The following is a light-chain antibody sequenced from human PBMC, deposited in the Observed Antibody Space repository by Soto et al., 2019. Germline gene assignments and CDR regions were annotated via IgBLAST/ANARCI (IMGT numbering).Light chain of an antibody. CDR1: QDIRKY. J-gene: IGKJ1*01. V-gene: IGKV1-33*01. CDR3: QQYDDLPIT. Sequence: DIQMTQSPSSLSASVGDRVTITCQASQDIRKYLNWYQQKPGKAPQLLMFDASNLETGVPPRFSGSGSGTDFTFTISSLQPEDIATYYCQQYDDLPITFGQGTKVDIK. CDR2: DAS.